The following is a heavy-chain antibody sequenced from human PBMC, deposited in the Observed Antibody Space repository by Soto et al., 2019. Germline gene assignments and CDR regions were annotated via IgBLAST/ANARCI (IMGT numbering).Heavy chain of an antibody. CDR3: AAAYQAFQYYYDSSARPDASDI. CDR1: GFTFTSSA. CDR2: IVVGSGNT. D-gene: IGHD3-22*01. J-gene: IGHJ3*02. Sequence: GASVKVSCKASGFTFTSSAVQWVRQARGQRLEWIGWIVVGSGNTNYAQKFQERVTITRDMSTSTAYMELSSLRSEDTAVYYCAAAYQAFQYYYDSSARPDASDIWGQGTMVTVSS. V-gene: IGHV1-58*01.